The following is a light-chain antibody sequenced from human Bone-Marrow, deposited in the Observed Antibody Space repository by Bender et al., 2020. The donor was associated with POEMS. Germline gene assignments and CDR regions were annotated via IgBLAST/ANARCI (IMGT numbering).Light chain of an antibody. J-gene: IGLJ2*01. CDR3: QAWDTSSVV. V-gene: IGLV3-1*01. Sequence: SYGLTQPPSVSVSPGHTANITCSGDQLGDQYASWYQLKPGQSPVLVIYEDNKRPSGIPERFSGSNSGNIATLTISGTQALDGADYYCQAWDTSSVVFGRGTKLTVL. CDR1: QLGDQY. CDR2: EDN.